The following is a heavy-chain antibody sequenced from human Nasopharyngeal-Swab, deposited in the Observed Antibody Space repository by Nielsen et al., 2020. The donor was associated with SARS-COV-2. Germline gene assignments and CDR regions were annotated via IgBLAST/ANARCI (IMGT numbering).Heavy chain of an antibody. Sequence: ASVKVSCKASGYTFTGYYMHWVRQAPGQGLEWMGRINPNSGGTNYARKFQGRVTMTRDTSISTAYMELSRLRSDDTAVYYCARGLFAGWSDYWGQGTLVTVSS. CDR2: INPNSGGT. CDR1: GYTFTGYY. J-gene: IGHJ4*02. D-gene: IGHD1-1*01. CDR3: ARGLFAGWSDY. V-gene: IGHV1-2*06.